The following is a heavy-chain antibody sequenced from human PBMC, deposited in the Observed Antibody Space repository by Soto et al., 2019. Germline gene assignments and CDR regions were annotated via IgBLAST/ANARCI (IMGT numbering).Heavy chain of an antibody. V-gene: IGHV1-8*01. Sequence: EASVKVSCKASGYTFTSYDINWVRQATGQGLEWMGWMNPNSGNTGYAQKFQGRVTMTRNTSISTAYMELSSLRPEDTAVYYCARGGPRWWELPLYYYYYGMDVWGQGTTVTVSS. CDR3: ARGGPRWWELPLYYYYYGMDV. CDR2: MNPNSGNT. CDR1: GYTFTSYD. D-gene: IGHD2-15*01. J-gene: IGHJ6*02.